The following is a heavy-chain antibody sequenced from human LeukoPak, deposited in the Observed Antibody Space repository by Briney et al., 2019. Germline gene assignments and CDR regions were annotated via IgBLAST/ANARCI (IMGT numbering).Heavy chain of an antibody. CDR3: AKYNWYYYDSSGYYAYFDY. CDR2: ISGIGSST. J-gene: IGHJ4*02. D-gene: IGHD3-22*01. V-gene: IGHV3-23*01. CDR1: GFTCSIYP. Sequence: GGSLRLSCAASGFTCSIYPMSWVRQAPGKGLECGSAISGIGSSTHYADYVKGRFTISRDNSKNTLYLHMNSLRAEDTAVYYCAKYNWYYYDSSGYYAYFDYWGQGTLVTVSS.